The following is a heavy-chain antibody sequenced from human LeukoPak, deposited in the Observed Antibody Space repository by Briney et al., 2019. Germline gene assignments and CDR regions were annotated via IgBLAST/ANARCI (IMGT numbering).Heavy chain of an antibody. Sequence: ASVKVSCKASGYTFTNYYIHWVRQAPGQGLEWMGMINPSGGSTFSAQKFQGRVTMTSDTSTSTVYMELSSLRSEDTAVFYCARYYYGSGSYDGWGQGTLVTVSS. CDR3: ARYYYGSGSYDG. CDR2: INPSGGST. CDR1: GYTFTNYY. D-gene: IGHD3-10*01. V-gene: IGHV1-46*01. J-gene: IGHJ4*02.